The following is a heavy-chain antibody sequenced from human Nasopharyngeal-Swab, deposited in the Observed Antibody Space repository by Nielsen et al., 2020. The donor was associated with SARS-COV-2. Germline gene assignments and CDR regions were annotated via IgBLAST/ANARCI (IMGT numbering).Heavy chain of an antibody. CDR3: ARDLGGGYCPTTNCLGS. D-gene: IGHD2-2*01. Sequence: GESLKISCAASGFTVSSNYMSWVRQAPGKGLDWVSVTEIGGTTHYADSVKGRFTISRDSSTNTLYLQMNSLRAEDTAVYYCARDLGGGYCPTTNCLGSWGQGTLVTVSS. CDR2: TEIGGTT. V-gene: IGHV3-53*01. CDR1: GFTVSSNY. J-gene: IGHJ1*01.